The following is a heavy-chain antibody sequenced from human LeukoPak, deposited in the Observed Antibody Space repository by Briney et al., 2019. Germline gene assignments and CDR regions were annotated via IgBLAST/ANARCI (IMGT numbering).Heavy chain of an antibody. J-gene: IGHJ4*02. V-gene: IGHV1-69*04. CDR3: ARHRPGWYSFDS. CDR1: GGTFSSYA. CDR2: IIPILGIA. Sequence: SVKVSCKASGGTFSSYAISWVRQAPGQGLEWMGRIIPILGIANYAQKFQGRVTITADKSTSTAYMELSSLRSEDTAVYYCARHRPGWYSFDSWGQGTLVTVSS. D-gene: IGHD6-19*01.